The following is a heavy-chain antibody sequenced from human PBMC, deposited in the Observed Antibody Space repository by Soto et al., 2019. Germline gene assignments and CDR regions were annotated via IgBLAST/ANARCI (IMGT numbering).Heavy chain of an antibody. J-gene: IGHJ6*03. CDR2: IYYSGST. CDR1: GGSISSYY. D-gene: IGHD3-10*01. CDR3: ASSYMVRGEGFYYYYMDV. Sequence: SETLSLTCTVSGGSISSYYWSWIRQPPGKGLEWIGYIYYSGSTNYNPSLKSRVTISVDTSKNQFSLKLSSVTAADTAVYYCASSYMVRGEGFYYYYMDVWGKGTTVTVSS. V-gene: IGHV4-59*01.